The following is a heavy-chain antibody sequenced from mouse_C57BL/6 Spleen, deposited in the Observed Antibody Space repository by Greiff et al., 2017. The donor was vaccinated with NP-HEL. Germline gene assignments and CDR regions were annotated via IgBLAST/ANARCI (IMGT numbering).Heavy chain of an antibody. CDR3: AIFYGNYPDYFDY. CDR1: GYTFTGYW. V-gene: IGHV1-9*01. D-gene: IGHD2-1*01. J-gene: IGHJ2*01. CDR2: ILPGSGST. Sequence: VQLQQSGAELMKPGASVKLSCKATGYTFTGYWIEWIGEILPGSGSTNYNEKFKGKATFTADTSSNTAYMQLSSLTTEDSAIYYCAIFYGNYPDYFDYWGQGTTLTVSS.